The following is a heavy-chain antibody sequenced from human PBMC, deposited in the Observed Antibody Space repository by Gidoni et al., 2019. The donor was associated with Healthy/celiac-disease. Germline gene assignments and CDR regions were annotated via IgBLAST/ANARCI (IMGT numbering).Heavy chain of an antibody. D-gene: IGHD6-19*01. CDR2: INPNSGGT. CDR3: ARGGSDSSGWPGHKIDY. V-gene: IGHV1-2*04. J-gene: IGHJ4*02. CDR1: GYTFTGYY. Sequence: QVQLVQSGAEVKKPGASVKVSCKASGYTFTGYYMHWVRQAPGQGLEWMGWINPNSGGTNYAQKFQGWVTMTRDTSISTAYMELSRLRSDDTAVYYCARGGSDSSGWPGHKIDYWGQGTLVTVSS.